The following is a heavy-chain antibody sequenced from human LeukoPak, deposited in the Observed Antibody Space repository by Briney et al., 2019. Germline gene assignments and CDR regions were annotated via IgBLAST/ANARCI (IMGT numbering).Heavy chain of an antibody. J-gene: IGHJ4*02. CDR3: ARHYDSTAYSLDY. V-gene: IGHV3-7*01. CDR1: GFTFSSYW. Sequence: PGGSLRLSCAASGFTFSSYWMTWVRQAPGKGLEWAANIKQDGSQKFYLDSVKGRFTISRDNAKESLVLQMNSLRAEDTDVYYCARHYDSTAYSLDYWGQGTLVTVSS. D-gene: IGHD3-22*01. CDR2: IKQDGSQK.